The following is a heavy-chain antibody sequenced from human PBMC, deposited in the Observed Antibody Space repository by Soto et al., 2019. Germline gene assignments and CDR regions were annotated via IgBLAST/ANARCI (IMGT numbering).Heavy chain of an antibody. CDR2: ISAYNGNT. J-gene: IGHJ4*02. CDR1: GYTFTSYV. V-gene: IGHV1-18*04. Sequence: ASVKGSWKGSGYTFTSYVISLLLQAPGQGLEWMGWISAYNGNTNYAQKLQGRVTMTTDTSTSTAYMELRSLRSDDTAVYYCARVDFWSGYYPDYWGRGTLVTVSS. D-gene: IGHD3-3*01. CDR3: ARVDFWSGYYPDY.